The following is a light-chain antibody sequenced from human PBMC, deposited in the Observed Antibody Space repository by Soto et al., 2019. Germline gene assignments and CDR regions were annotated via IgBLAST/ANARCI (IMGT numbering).Light chain of an antibody. CDR1: QGISNY. CDR2: AAS. J-gene: IGKJ3*01. CDR3: QKYNSAPFT. Sequence: DIQMTQSPSSLSASVGDRVTITCRASQGISNYLACYQQKPGKVPKLLIYAASTLQSGVPSRLSGSGSGTYFPLTICSLHPDDVATYYCQKYNSAPFTFGPVTKVDIK. V-gene: IGKV1-27*01.